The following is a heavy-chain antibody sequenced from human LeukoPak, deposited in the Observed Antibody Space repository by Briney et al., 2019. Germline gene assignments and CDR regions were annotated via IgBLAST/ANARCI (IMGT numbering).Heavy chain of an antibody. V-gene: IGHV3-30-3*01. J-gene: IGHJ4*02. CDR1: GFTFSSYA. CDR2: ISYDGSNK. D-gene: IGHD6-13*01. Sequence: GSLRLSCAASGFTFSSYAMHWVRQAPGKGLEWVAVISYDGSNKYYADSVKGRFTISRDNSKNTLYLQMNSLRGEDTAVYYCARDSPDSNSWYLDYWGQGTLVTVSS. CDR3: ARDSPDSNSWYLDY.